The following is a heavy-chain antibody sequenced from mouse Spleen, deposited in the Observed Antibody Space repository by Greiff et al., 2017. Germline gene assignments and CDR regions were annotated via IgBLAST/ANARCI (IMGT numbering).Heavy chain of an antibody. J-gene: IGHJ3*01. CDR1: GYTFTSYW. CDR2: IYPSDSYT. CDR3: AVLRGFAY. D-gene: IGHD1-1*01. Sequence: QVQLQQPGAELVRPGASVKLSCKASGYTFTSYWINWVNQRPGQGLEWIGNIYPSDSYTNYNQKFKDKATFTADTSSNTAYMQLSSLTSEDSAVYYCAVLRGFAYWGQGTLVTVSA. V-gene: IGHV1-69*02.